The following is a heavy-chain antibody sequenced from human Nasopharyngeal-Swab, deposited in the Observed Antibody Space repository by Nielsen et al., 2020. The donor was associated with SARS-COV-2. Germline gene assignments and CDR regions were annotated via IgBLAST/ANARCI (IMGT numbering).Heavy chain of an antibody. V-gene: IGHV3-66*01. CDR2: IYSGGST. J-gene: IGHJ4*02. CDR3: ARDLSKLRFDY. CDR1: GFTVSSNY. Sequence: GESLKISCAASGFTVSSNYMSWVRQAPGKGLEWVSVIYSGGSTYYADSVKGRFTTSRDNSKNTLYLQMNSLRAEDTAVYYCARDLSKLRFDYWGQGTLVTVSS. D-gene: IGHD4-11*01.